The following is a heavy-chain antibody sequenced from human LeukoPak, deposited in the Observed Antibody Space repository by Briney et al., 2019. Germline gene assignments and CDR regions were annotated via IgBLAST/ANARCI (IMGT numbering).Heavy chain of an antibody. J-gene: IGHJ4*02. CDR2: MNPNSGNT. CDR3: ARGCFNFGGDCYSDY. D-gene: IGHD2-21*02. CDR1: GYTFTSYD. Sequence: GASVKDSCKASGYTFTSYDINWVRQATGQGLEWIGWMNPNSGNTGYAQKFQGRVTMTRNTSISTAYMELSSLRSEDTAVYYCARGCFNFGGDCYSDYWGQGTLVTVSS. V-gene: IGHV1-8*01.